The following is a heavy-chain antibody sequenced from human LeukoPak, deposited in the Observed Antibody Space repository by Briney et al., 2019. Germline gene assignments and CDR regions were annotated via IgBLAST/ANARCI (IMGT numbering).Heavy chain of an antibody. V-gene: IGHV4-30-2*03. CDR1: GGSISSGGYY. CDR3: ARHGIFHATYYYDSSGSPPHFDY. CDR2: IYHSGST. J-gene: IGHJ4*02. D-gene: IGHD3-22*01. Sequence: SETLSLTCTVSGGSISSGGYYWSWIRQPPGKGLEWIGYIYHSGSTYYHPSLKSRVTISVDTSKNQFSLKLSSVTAADTAVYYCARHGIFHATYYYDSSGSPPHFDYWGQGTLVTVSS.